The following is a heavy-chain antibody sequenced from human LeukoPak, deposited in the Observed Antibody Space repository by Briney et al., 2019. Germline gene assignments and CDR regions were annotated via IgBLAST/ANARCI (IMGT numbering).Heavy chain of an antibody. J-gene: IGHJ4*02. CDR3: AKKGSTIKGVWYYFDY. CDR1: GFTFSDSY. D-gene: IGHD5/OR15-5a*01. CDR2: ISGSGITI. V-gene: IGHV3-11*01. Sequence: PGGSLRLSCTASGFTFSDSYMTWIRQAPGKGLEWVSYISGSGITIYYADSVKGRFTISRDNSKNTLYLQMNSLRAEDTAVYYCAKKGSTIKGVWYYFDYWGQGTLVTVSS.